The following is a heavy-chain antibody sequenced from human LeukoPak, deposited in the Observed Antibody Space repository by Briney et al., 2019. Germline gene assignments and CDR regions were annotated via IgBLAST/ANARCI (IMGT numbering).Heavy chain of an antibody. D-gene: IGHD1-1*01. CDR3: ARDPVTYNWNGAIDY. Sequence: ASVKVSCKASGYTFTSYGISWVRQAPGRGLEWMGWISAYNGNTNYAQKLQGRVTMTTDTSTSTAYMELRSLRSDDTAVYYCARDPVTYNWNGAIDYWGQGTLVTVSS. CDR1: GYTFTSYG. V-gene: IGHV1-18*01. CDR2: ISAYNGNT. J-gene: IGHJ4*02.